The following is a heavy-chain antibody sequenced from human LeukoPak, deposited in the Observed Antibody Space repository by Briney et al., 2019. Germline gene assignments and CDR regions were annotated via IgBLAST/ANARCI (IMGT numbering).Heavy chain of an antibody. V-gene: IGHV3-73*01. J-gene: IGHJ6*03. CDR3: TSLPAAMPYYYYYMDV. D-gene: IGHD2-2*01. CDR1: GFTFSGSA. CDR2: IRSKANSYAT. Sequence: GGSLRLSCAASGFTFSGSAMHWVRQASGKGLEWVGRIRSKANSYATAYAASVKGRFTISRDDSKDTAYLQMNSLKTEDTAVYYCTSLPAAMPYYYYYMDVWGKGTTVTGSS.